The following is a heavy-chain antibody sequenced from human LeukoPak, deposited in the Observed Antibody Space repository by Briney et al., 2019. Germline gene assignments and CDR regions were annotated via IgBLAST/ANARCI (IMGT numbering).Heavy chain of an antibody. CDR1: NGSISSSRYY. J-gene: IGHJ6*02. D-gene: IGHD2-15*01. V-gene: IGHV4-39*07. Sequence: SETLSLTCTVSNGSISSSRYYWAWIRQPPGKGLEWIGSIYYSGSTYYNPSLKSRVTISVDTSKNQFSLKLSSVTAADTAVYYCARGGPEGGPARMSNYYYYGMDVWGQGTTVTVSS. CDR3: ARGGPEGGPARMSNYYYYGMDV. CDR2: IYYSGST.